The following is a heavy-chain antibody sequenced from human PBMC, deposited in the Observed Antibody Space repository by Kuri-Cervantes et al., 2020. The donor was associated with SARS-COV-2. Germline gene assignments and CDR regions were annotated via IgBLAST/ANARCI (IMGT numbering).Heavy chain of an antibody. J-gene: IGHJ1*01. CDR2: ISSDGKNK. Sequence: GESLKISCVASGFNFSTTDMHWVRQAPGKGLEWVTFISSDGKNKKCMASGKGRFTISRDNSKNTLYLQMNSLRAEDTAVYYCARDGIRWFRFQHWGQGTLVTVSS. CDR3: ARDGIRWFRFQH. CDR1: GFNFSTTD. D-gene: IGHD4-23*01. V-gene: IGHV3-30*03.